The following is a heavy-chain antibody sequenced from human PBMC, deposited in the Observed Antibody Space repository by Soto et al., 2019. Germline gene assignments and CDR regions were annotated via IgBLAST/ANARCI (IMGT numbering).Heavy chain of an antibody. V-gene: IGHV3-48*02. CDR3: ARDLRLPDY. J-gene: IGHJ4*02. Sequence: EVQLVESGGGLVQPGGSLRLSCAASGFTFSTHSMDWVRQAPGKGLEWISFISSTGETKYYADSVKGRFTISRDNAKNSQYLQMESLRDEDTAVYYCARDLRLPDYWGQGTLVTVSS. D-gene: IGHD4-17*01. CDR2: ISSTGETK. CDR1: GFTFSTHS.